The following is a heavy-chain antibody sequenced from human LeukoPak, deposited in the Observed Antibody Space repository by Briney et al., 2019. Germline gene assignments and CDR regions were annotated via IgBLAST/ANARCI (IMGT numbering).Heavy chain of an antibody. CDR3: ARVDTSLVPDAFDI. D-gene: IGHD5-18*01. J-gene: IGHJ3*02. V-gene: IGHV4-59*01. CDR1: GGSFSSYF. Sequence: SETLSLTCTVSGGSFSSYFWSWIRQPPGKGLEWIGYIYSSGSTNYNPSLKSRVSISADTSKNEFSLKLRSVAAADTAVYFCARVDTSLVPDAFDIWGQGSMVTVSS. CDR2: IYSSGST.